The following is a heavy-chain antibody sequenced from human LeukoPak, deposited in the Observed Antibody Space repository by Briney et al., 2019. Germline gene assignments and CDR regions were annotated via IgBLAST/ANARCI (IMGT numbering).Heavy chain of an antibody. CDR2: ISSNGGST. V-gene: IGHV3-64*01. D-gene: IGHD2-15*01. J-gene: IGHJ5*02. CDR3: AREGVAANFNWFDP. CDR1: GFTFSSYE. Sequence: GGSLRLSCAASGFTFSSYEMNWVRQAPGKGLEYVSAISSNGGSTYYANSVTGRFSISRDNSKNTLYLQMGSLRAEDTAVYYCAREGVAANFNWFDPWGQGTLVTVSS.